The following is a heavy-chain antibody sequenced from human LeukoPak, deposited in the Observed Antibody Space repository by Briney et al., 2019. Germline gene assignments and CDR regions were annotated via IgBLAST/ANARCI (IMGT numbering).Heavy chain of an antibody. J-gene: IGHJ4*02. Sequence: SQTLSLTCTVSGGSITSNYWSWIRQPAGKGLEWIGLLYNSGSTNYNPSLKSRVTISVDTSKNQFSLKLTSVTAADTAVYYCARGGCSSCLFDYWGQGTLVTVSS. D-gene: IGHD6-13*01. CDR3: ARGGCSSCLFDY. CDR2: LYNSGST. CDR1: GGSITSNY. V-gene: IGHV4-59*01.